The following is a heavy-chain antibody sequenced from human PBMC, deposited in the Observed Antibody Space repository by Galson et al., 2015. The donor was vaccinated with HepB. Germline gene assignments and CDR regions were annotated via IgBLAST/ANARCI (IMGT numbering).Heavy chain of an antibody. CDR2: INAGSGDT. D-gene: IGHD1-7*01. CDR3: ARNFDTYYMDV. Sequence: QSGAEVKKPGASVKVSCKASGYTFTSYGISWVRQAPGQGLEWMGWINAGSGDTKYSQQFQGRVTFSRDTSASTAYMELSSLRSEDTAVYYCARNFDTYYMDVWGKGTTVIVSS. J-gene: IGHJ6*03. CDR1: GYTFTSYG. V-gene: IGHV1-18*01.